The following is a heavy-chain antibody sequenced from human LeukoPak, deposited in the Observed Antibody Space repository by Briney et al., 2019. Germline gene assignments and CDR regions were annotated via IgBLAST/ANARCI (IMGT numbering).Heavy chain of an antibody. V-gene: IGHV4-59*01. J-gene: IGHJ4*02. D-gene: IGHD6-13*01. CDR3: ARGDAVQQMSHDY. CDR1: GGSINDYY. Sequence: SETLSLTRTVSGGSINDYYWSWIRQPPGKGLEWIAYIYYSGTTHYNPSLKSRVTISLDTSKNQFSLRLNSVTAADTAVYYCARGDAVQQMSHDYWGQGTLVTVSS. CDR2: IYYSGTT.